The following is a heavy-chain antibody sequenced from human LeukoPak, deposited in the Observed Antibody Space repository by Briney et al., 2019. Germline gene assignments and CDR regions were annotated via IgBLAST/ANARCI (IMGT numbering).Heavy chain of an antibody. J-gene: IGHJ4*02. D-gene: IGHD6-13*01. CDR1: GGSISSSSYY. CDR3: AGEYSSSWFEIDY. V-gene: IGHV4-39*07. Sequence: PSETLSLTCTVSGGSISSSSYYWGWIRQPPGKGLEWIGSIYYSGSTYYNPSLKSRVTISVDTSKNQFSLKLSSVTAADTAVYYCAGEYSSSWFEIDYWGQGTLVTVSS. CDR2: IYYSGST.